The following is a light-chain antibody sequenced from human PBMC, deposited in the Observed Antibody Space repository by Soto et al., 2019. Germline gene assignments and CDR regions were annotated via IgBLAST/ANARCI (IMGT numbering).Light chain of an antibody. CDR3: QHHNNLWT. CDR1: QNINNL. CDR2: QAS. V-gene: IGKV1-5*03. J-gene: IGKJ1*01. Sequence: DIQMTQSPSTLSASVGDRVSITCRASQNINNLLAWYQQKPGKAPQLLIYQASTLGSGVPSRFSGSGSGTKFTLTISSLQSDDFATYYCQHHNNLWTFGQGTKVEV.